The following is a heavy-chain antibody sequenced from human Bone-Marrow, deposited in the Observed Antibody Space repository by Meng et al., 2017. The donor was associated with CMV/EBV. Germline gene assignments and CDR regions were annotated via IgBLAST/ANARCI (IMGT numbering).Heavy chain of an antibody. CDR3: ARGHRDDAFDI. Sequence: GESLRLPCAASGFTFSTSGMHWVRQSPGKGLEWVSFIQKGGSLKVCTDSVKGRFTISRDNAKNSLYLQMNSLRAEDTAVYYCARGHRDDAFDIWGQGTMVTVSS. J-gene: IGHJ3*02. CDR1: GFTFSTSG. CDR2: IQKGGSLK. V-gene: IGHV3-30*02.